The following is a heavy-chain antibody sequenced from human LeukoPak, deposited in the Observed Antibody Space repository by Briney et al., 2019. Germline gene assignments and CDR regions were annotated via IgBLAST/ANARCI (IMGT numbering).Heavy chain of an antibody. CDR3: AKEGGGSGTTHYYYYMDV. V-gene: IGHV3-30*18. Sequence: GGSLRLSCAASGFTFSSYGMHWVRQAPGKGLEWVAVISYDGSNKYYADSAKGRFTISRDNSKNTLYLQINSLRAEDTAVYYCAKEGGGSGTTHYYYYMDVWGKGTTVTVSS. CDR2: ISYDGSNK. D-gene: IGHD4-17*01. CDR1: GFTFSSYG. J-gene: IGHJ6*03.